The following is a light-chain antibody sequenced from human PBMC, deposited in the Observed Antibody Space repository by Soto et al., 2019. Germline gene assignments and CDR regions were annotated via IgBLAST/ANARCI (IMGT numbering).Light chain of an antibody. V-gene: IGKV3D-20*02. J-gene: IGKJ5*01. Sequence: EIMMTQSPATLSVSPGERATLSCRASQSVKSSLAWYQQKPGQAPRLLIYGASSRATGIPDRFSGSGSGTDFTLTISRLEPEDFAVYYCQQRSNWPPITFGQGTRLEIK. CDR2: GAS. CDR3: QQRSNWPPIT. CDR1: QSVKSS.